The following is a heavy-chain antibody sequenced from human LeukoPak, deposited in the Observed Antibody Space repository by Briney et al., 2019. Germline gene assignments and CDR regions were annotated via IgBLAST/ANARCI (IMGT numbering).Heavy chain of an antibody. Sequence: PSETLSLTCTVSGGSISSGGSYWSWIRQHPGKGLEWIGYIYYSGNTYYNPSLKSRATISVDTSNQFSLKLPSVTAADTAVYYCARVQSTSWLKRHFDYWGQGTLVTVSS. J-gene: IGHJ4*02. V-gene: IGHV4-31*03. CDR1: GGSISSGGSY. CDR2: IYYSGNT. D-gene: IGHD2-2*01. CDR3: ARVQSTSWLKRHFDY.